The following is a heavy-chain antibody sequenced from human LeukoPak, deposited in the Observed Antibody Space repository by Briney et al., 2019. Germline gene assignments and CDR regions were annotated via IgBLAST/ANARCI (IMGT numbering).Heavy chain of an antibody. V-gene: IGHV4-59*01. CDR3: ARANNYDYYMDV. CDR2: IYYSGST. D-gene: IGHD4/OR15-4a*01. J-gene: IGHJ6*03. Sequence: SETLSLTCTVSGGAISSYYWSWIRQPPGKGLEWIGYIYYSGSTNYNPSLKSRVTISVDTSKNQFSLKLSSVTAADTAVYYCARANNYDYYMDVWGKGTTVTVSS. CDR1: GGAISSYY.